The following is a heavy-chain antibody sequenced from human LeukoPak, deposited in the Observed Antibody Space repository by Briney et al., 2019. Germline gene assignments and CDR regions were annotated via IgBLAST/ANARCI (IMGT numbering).Heavy chain of an antibody. CDR2: ISSSSSTI. CDR1: GFTFTSYS. D-gene: IGHD5-18*01. V-gene: IGHV3-48*02. Sequence: GGSLRLSCAASGFTFTSYSMNWVRQAPGKGLEWVSYISSSSSTIYYADSVKGRFTISRDNAKNSLYLQMNSLRDEDTAVYYCARVSGYSFWAPSDYWGQGTLVTVSS. J-gene: IGHJ4*02. CDR3: ARVSGYSFWAPSDY.